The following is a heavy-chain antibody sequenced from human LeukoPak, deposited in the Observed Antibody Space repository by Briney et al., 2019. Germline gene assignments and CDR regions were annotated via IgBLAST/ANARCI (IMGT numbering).Heavy chain of an antibody. J-gene: IGHJ4*02. CDR3: ARVKAGAIDY. CDR2: INHSGST. D-gene: IGHD4/OR15-4a*01. CDR1: GGSFSGYY. Sequence: SETLSLTCAVYGGSFSGYYWSWVRQPPGKGLEWIGEINHSGSTNYNPSLKSRVTISVDTSKNQFSLKLSSVTAADTAVYYCARVKAGAIDYWGQGTLVTVSS. V-gene: IGHV4-34*01.